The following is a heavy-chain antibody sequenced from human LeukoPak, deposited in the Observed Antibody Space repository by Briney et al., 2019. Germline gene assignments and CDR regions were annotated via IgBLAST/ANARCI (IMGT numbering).Heavy chain of an antibody. CDR1: GFTFSSYA. J-gene: IGHJ4*02. V-gene: IGHV3-23*01. CDR3: AKGWGGGSDTLPFDY. D-gene: IGHD2-15*01. Sequence: GGSLRLSCAASGFTFSSYAMSWVRQAPGKGLEWVSAISGSGGSTYYADSVKGRFTISRDNSKNTLYLQMNSLRAEDTAVYYCAKGWGGGSDTLPFDYWGQGTLVTVSS. CDR2: ISGSGGST.